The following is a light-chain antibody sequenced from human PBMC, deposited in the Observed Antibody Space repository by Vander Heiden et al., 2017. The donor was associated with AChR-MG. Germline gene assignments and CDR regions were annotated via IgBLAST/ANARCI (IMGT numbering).Light chain of an antibody. Sequence: EIVFPQSPGPLSLPPGATATFSCRASMSFDGPYLAWFQQKPGQAPKLLIYATSSRATGIPDRFSGSGSGTDFTLTISRLEPEECAVYFCQQCGGSVPWTFGQGTTLEIK. V-gene: IGKV3-20*01. J-gene: IGKJ1*01. CDR1: MSFDGPY. CDR2: ATS. CDR3: QQCGGSVPWT.